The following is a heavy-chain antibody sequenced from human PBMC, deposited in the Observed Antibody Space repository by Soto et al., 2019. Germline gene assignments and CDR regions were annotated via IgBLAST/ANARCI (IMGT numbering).Heavy chain of an antibody. V-gene: IGHV1-3*01. CDR2: INAGNGNT. D-gene: IGHD3-16*02. J-gene: IGHJ4*02. Sequence: QVQLVQSGAEVKKPGASVKVSCKASGYTFTSYAMHWLRQAPGQRLEWMGWINAGNGNTKYSQKFQGSVTITRDTSASTAYMELSSPRSQDTSLYYCARSRRTPLGGVIVDLDYWGQGTLVTFCS. CDR1: GYTFTSYA. CDR3: ARSRRTPLGGVIVDLDY.